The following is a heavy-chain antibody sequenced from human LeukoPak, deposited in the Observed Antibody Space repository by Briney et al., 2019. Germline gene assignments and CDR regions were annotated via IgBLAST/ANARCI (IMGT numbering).Heavy chain of an antibody. CDR2: IKEDGSVK. CDR3: ARDLAFNRFGY. V-gene: IGHV3-7*01. J-gene: IGHJ4*02. Sequence: GGSLRLSCAASGFTFSTSWMAWVRQPPGKGLEWVANIKEDGSVKNYVDSVRGRFTTSRDNAKNSVYLQMDSLRVEDTAVYYCARDLAFNRFGYWGQGALVTVSS. CDR1: GFTFSTSW. D-gene: IGHD5-12*01.